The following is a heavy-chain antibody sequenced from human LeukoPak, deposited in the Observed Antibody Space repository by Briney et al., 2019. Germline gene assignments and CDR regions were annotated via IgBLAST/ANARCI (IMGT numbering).Heavy chain of an antibody. V-gene: IGHV4-34*01. Sequence: SETLSLTCAVYGGSFGGYYWSWIRQPPGKGLEWIGEINHSGSTNYNPSLKSRVTISVDTSKNQFSLKLSSVTAADTAVYYCARALAVAFVDYWGQGTLVTVSS. CDR3: ARALAVAFVDY. CDR1: GGSFGGYY. J-gene: IGHJ4*02. CDR2: INHSGST. D-gene: IGHD3-3*02.